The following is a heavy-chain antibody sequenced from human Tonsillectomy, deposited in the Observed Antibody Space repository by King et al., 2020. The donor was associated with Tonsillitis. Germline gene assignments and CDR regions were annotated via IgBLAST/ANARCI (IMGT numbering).Heavy chain of an antibody. CDR1: GLNVSRNY. J-gene: IGHJ3*02. Sequence: VQLVESGGGLIQPGGSLRLSCAASGLNVSRNYMSWVRQAPGKGLEWVSVIYRGGSSYYADSVKGRFTVSRDNSKNTVYFQMNSLGAEDTALYYCARESDDISGSDPFDIWGQGTMVAVSS. CDR3: ARESDDISGSDPFDI. D-gene: IGHD3-22*01. V-gene: IGHV3-53*01. CDR2: IYRGGSS.